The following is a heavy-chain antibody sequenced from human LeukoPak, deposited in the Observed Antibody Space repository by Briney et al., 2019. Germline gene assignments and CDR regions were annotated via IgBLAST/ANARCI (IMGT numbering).Heavy chain of an antibody. CDR1: GFTFSSYE. V-gene: IGHV3-48*03. J-gene: IGHJ4*02. Sequence: PGGSLRLSCAASGFTFSSYEMNWVRQAPGKGLEWVSYISSSGSTIYYADSVKGRFTISRDNAKESLHLQMNSLRAEDTAVYYCARGLDGNYFSTYWGQGTLVTVSS. CDR2: ISSSGSTI. D-gene: IGHD3-3*01. CDR3: ARGLDGNYFSTY.